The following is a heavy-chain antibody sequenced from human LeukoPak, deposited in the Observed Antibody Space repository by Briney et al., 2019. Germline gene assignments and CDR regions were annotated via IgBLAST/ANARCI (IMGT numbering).Heavy chain of an antibody. V-gene: IGHV3-23*01. J-gene: IGHJ4*02. D-gene: IGHD3-22*01. CDR1: GFIFSNYG. Sequence: GGSLRLSCAASGFIFSNYGMNWVRQAPGKGLEWVAAISASGSATSYADSVRGRFTISRDNSKNTLYLQMNSLRAEDTAVYYCAREAHGYYYDSSGYYPYGYYFDYWGQGTLVTVSS. CDR3: AREAHGYYYDSSGYYPYGYYFDY. CDR2: ISASGSAT.